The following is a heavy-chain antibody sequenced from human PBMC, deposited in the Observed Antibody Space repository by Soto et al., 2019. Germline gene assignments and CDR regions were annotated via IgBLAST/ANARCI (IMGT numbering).Heavy chain of an antibody. CDR2: IYWNDEQ. CDR1: GFSLTSGVVG. Sequence: QITLKESGPTLVKPTQTLTLTCTFSGFSLTSGVVGVGWIRQPPGEALEWLALIYWNDEQYYNPSLKNRLPITLDTSKILVVLTMTNLDPVNTATYYCAHRLPGPSGYDVWGHGTTVTVSS. CDR3: AHRLPGPSGYDV. J-gene: IGHJ6*02. V-gene: IGHV2-5*01. D-gene: IGHD6-13*01.